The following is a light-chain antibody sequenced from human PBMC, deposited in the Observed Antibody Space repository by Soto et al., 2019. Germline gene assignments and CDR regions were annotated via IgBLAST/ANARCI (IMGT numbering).Light chain of an antibody. J-gene: IGLJ1*01. V-gene: IGLV1-47*01. CDR1: SSNIGSNY. Sequence: QSALTQTPSASGTPGQRVTISCSGSSSNIGSNYVYWYQQLPGTAPKLLIHRNNQRPSGVPDRFSGSKSGTSASLAISGLRSEDEADYYCAAWDDSLSGRYVFGTGTKLTVL. CDR3: AAWDDSLSGRYV. CDR2: RNN.